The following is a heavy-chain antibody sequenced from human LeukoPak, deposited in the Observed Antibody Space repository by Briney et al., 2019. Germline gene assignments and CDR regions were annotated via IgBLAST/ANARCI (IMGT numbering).Heavy chain of an antibody. CDR1: SFTFSAYW. J-gene: IGHJ4*02. CDR3: GRYSYGYGSRLGY. CDR2: INSDGNNT. Sequence: PGRSLRLSCAASSFTFSAYWMHWVRQAPGKGLVWVSRINSDGNNTTYADSVKGRFTISRDNAENSLYLQMNSLRAEDTAVYYCGRYSYGYGSRLGYWGQGTLVTVSS. V-gene: IGHV3-74*01. D-gene: IGHD5-18*01.